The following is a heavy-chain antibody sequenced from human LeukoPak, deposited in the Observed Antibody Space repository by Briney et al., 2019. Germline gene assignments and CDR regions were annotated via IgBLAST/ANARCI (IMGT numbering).Heavy chain of an antibody. V-gene: IGHV1-18*01. J-gene: IGHJ4*02. CDR2: ISAYNGNT. Sequence: ASVKVSCKASGYTFTSYGISWVRQAPGQGLEWVGWISAYNGNTNYAQKLQGRVTMTTDTSTSTAYMVLRSLRSDDTAVYYCARGPEYRIAVAGKRGRYFDYWGQGTLVTVSS. D-gene: IGHD6-19*01. CDR1: GYTFTSYG. CDR3: ARGPEYRIAVAGKRGRYFDY.